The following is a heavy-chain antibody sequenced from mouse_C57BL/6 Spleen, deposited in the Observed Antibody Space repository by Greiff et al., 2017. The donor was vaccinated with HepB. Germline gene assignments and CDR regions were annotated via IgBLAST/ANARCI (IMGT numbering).Heavy chain of an antibody. CDR3: ARSRYYFYWYFDV. CDR1: GYSITSDY. D-gene: IGHD1-1*01. J-gene: IGHJ1*03. CDR2: ISYSGST. V-gene: IGHV3-8*01. Sequence: VQLKESGPGLAKPSQTLSLTCSVTGYSITSDYWNWIRKFPGNKLEYMGYISYSGSTYYNPSLKSRISITRDTTKNQYYLQLNSVTTEDTATYYCARSRYYFYWYFDVWGTGTTVTVSS.